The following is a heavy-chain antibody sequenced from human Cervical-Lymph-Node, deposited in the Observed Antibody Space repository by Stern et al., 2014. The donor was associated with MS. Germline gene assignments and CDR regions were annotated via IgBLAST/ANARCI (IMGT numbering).Heavy chain of an antibody. Sequence: EVQLVQSGAEVKKPGESLKISCKLSGYSFTIYYIAWVRQMPGKGLEWMGGIYPYDSDTTYSPSFQGQVTISADKYITTAYLQWSSLRASDTAMYYCARHVQGFDYWGQGTLVTVSS. CDR2: IYPYDSDT. CDR1: GYSFTIYY. J-gene: IGHJ4*02. V-gene: IGHV5-51*01. CDR3: ARHVQGFDY.